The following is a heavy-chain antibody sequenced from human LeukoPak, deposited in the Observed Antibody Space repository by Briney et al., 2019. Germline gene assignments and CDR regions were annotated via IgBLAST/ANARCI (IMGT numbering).Heavy chain of an antibody. CDR3: AKMTGGTDFDY. J-gene: IGHJ4*02. D-gene: IGHD4-23*01. Sequence: TGGSLRLSCAASGFSFSDYGMHWVRQAPGKGLEWVAVVAHDGSVQHYADSVKGRVSISRDNSRNTLSLLMNSLRAEDTAVYYCAKMTGGTDFDYWGQGTLVTVSS. V-gene: IGHV3-30*18. CDR1: GFSFSDYG. CDR2: VAHDGSVQ.